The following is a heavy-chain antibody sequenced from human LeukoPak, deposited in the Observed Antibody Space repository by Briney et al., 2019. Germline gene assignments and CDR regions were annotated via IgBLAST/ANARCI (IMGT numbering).Heavy chain of an antibody. Sequence: PGGSLRLSCAASGFTFSSYSMNWVRQAPGKGLEWVSYISSSSSTIYYADSVKGRFTISRDNAKNSLYLQMNSLRAEDTAVYYCARVELVNYYDSSGSLWAFDIWGQGTMVTVSS. CDR3: ARVELVNYYDSSGSLWAFDI. J-gene: IGHJ3*02. CDR2: ISSSSSTI. CDR1: GFTFSSYS. V-gene: IGHV3-48*01. D-gene: IGHD3-22*01.